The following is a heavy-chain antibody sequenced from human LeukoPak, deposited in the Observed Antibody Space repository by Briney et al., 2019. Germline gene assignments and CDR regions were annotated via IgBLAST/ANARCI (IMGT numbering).Heavy chain of an antibody. D-gene: IGHD5-18*01. V-gene: IGHV4-34*01. CDR2: INHSGST. CDR3: ARGRRGYSYGGGYYFDY. Sequence: SETLSLTCAVYGGSFSGYYWSWIRQPPGKGLEWIGEINHSGSTNYNPSLKSRVTISVDTSKNQFSLKLSSVTAADTAVYYCARGRRGYSYGGGYYFDYWGQGTLVTVSS. CDR1: GGSFSGYY. J-gene: IGHJ4*02.